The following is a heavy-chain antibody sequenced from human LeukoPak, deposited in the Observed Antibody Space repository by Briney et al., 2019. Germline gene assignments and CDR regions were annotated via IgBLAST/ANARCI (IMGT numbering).Heavy chain of an antibody. CDR2: IIPIFGTA. CDR1: GGTFNSYA. D-gene: IGHD5-12*01. Sequence: GASVKVSCKASGGTFNSYAISWVRQAPGQGLEWMGGIIPIFGTANYAQKFQGRVTITADKSTSTAYMELSSLRSEDTAVYYCARDTLGYSGYDQDFDYWGQGTLVTVSS. J-gene: IGHJ4*02. V-gene: IGHV1-69*06. CDR3: ARDTLGYSGYDQDFDY.